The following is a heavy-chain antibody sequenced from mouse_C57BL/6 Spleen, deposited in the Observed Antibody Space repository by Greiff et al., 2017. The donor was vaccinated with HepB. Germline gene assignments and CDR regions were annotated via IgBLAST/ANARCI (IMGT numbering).Heavy chain of an antibody. V-gene: IGHV1-53*01. D-gene: IGHD3-2*02. Sequence: VQLQQPGTELVKPGASVKLSCKASGYTFTSYWMHWVKQRPGQGLEWIGNINPSNGGTNYNEKFKSKATLTVDKSSSTAYMQLSSLTSEDSAVYYCARGGGQLRLQFAYWGQGTLVTVSA. CDR1: GYTFTSYW. CDR2: INPSNGGT. J-gene: IGHJ3*01. CDR3: ARGGGQLRLQFAY.